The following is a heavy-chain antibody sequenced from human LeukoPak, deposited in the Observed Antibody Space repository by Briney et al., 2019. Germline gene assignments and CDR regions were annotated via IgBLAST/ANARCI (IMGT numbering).Heavy chain of an antibody. Sequence: SETLSLTCAVYGGSFSGYYWSWIRQPPGKGLEWIGEINHSGSTNYNPSLKSRVTISVDTSKNQFSLKLSSVTAADTAVYYCARGGGATLDYWGQGTLVTVSS. V-gene: IGHV4-34*01. CDR2: INHSGST. CDR1: GGSFSGYY. J-gene: IGHJ4*02. D-gene: IGHD1-26*01. CDR3: ARGGGATLDY.